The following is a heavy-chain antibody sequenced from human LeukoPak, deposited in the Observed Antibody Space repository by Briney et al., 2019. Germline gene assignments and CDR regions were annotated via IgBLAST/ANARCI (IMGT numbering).Heavy chain of an antibody. J-gene: IGHJ4*02. D-gene: IGHD3-16*01. V-gene: IGHV3-9*01. Sequence: PGRSLRLSCAASGFTFDDYAMHWVRQAPGKGLEWVSGISWNSGSIGYADSVKGRFTISRDKAKNSLYLQMNSLRAEDTALYYCAKDGPFGSNWGQGTLVTVSS. CDR1: GFTFDDYA. CDR2: ISWNSGSI. CDR3: AKDGPFGSN.